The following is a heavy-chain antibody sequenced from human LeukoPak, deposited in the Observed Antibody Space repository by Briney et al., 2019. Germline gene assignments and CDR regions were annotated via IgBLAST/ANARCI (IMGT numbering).Heavy chain of an antibody. D-gene: IGHD3-9*01. CDR2: ISSSGSTI. CDR3: AKGSWYNILTGYKRQGGFDY. CDR1: GFTFSSYE. V-gene: IGHV3-48*03. J-gene: IGHJ4*02. Sequence: GGSLRLSCAASGFTFSSYEMNWVRQAPGKGLEWVSYISSSGSTIYYADSVKGRFTISRDNAKNSLYLQMNSLRAEDTAVYYCAKGSWYNILTGYKRQGGFDYWGQGTLVTVSS.